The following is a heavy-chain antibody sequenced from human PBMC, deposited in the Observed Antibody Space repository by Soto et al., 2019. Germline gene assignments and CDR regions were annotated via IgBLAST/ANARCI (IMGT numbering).Heavy chain of an antibody. CDR3: ARDRYDYVWGSYRDYYGMDV. J-gene: IGHJ6*02. CDR2: ISAYNGNT. D-gene: IGHD3-16*02. CDR1: GYTFTSYG. V-gene: IGHV1-18*01. Sequence: ASVKVSCKASGYTFTSYGISWVRQAPGQGLEWMGWISAYNGNTNYAQKLQGRVTMTTDTSTSTAYMELRSLRPDDTAVYYCARDRYDYVWGSYRDYYGMDVWGQGTTVTVSS.